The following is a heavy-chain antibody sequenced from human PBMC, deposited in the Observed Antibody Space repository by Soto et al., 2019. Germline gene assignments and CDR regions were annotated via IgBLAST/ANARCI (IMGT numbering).Heavy chain of an antibody. CDR3: ARERRRYSSSSSYYYYGMDV. J-gene: IGHJ6*02. D-gene: IGHD6-6*01. V-gene: IGHV4-34*01. CDR2: INHSGST. Sequence: SVPMTGEGYGGADRGYSWFWNHQPRGSGLEWIGEINHSGSTNYNPSLKSRVTISVDTSKNQFSLKLSSVTAADTAVYYCARERRRYSSSSSYYYYGMDVWCQGTTVTVSS. CDR1: GGADRGYS.